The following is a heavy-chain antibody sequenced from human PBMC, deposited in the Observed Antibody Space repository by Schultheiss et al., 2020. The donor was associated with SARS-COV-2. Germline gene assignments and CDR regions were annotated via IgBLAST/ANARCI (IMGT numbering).Heavy chain of an antibody. D-gene: IGHD1-14*01. J-gene: IGHJ4*02. CDR2: IYSGDSDT. CDR3: ARHQEDLNLDS. Sequence: GGSLRLSCKGSGYSFTSYWIGWVRQMPGKGLEWMGIIYSGDSDTRYSPSFQGQVTISADKSISTVYLQWSSLKASDTAMYYCARHQEDLNLDSWGQGTLVTVSS. V-gene: IGHV5-51*01. CDR1: GYSFTSYW.